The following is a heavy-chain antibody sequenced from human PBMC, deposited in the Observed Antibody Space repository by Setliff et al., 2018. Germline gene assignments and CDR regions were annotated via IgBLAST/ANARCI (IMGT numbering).Heavy chain of an antibody. J-gene: IGHJ6*02. CDR2: IYTDGTT. V-gene: IGHV4-61*02. Sequence: SETLSLTCTVSGASLRSGSNYWGWFRQPAGKGLEWVGRIYTDGTTNYNPSLKSRVSISADTSMNHFSLRMTSVSAADTAVYYCAKEHVVISFVTNTHHHYGMDVWCQGTTVTVSS. D-gene: IGHD2-8*01. CDR1: GASLRSGSNY. CDR3: AKEHVVISFVTNTHHHYGMDV.